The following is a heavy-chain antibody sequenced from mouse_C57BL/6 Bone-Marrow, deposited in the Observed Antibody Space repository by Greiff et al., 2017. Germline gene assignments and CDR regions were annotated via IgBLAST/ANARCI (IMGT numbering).Heavy chain of an antibody. CDR3: TSPNGDNAMDY. J-gene: IGHJ4*01. D-gene: IGHD4-1*02. V-gene: IGHV1-15*01. Sequence: VQLQQSGAELVRPGASVTLSCKASGYTFTDYEMHWVKQTPVHGLEWIGAIDPETGGTAYKQKFKGKAILTADKSSSTAYMELRSLTSEDSAVYYWTSPNGDNAMDYWGQGASVTVSS. CDR2: IDPETGGT. CDR1: GYTFTDYE.